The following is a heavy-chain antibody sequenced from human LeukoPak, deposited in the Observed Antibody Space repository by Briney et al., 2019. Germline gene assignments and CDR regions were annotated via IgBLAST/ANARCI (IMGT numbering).Heavy chain of an antibody. CDR3: AKGAYYDSSGYYRAYFDY. J-gene: IGHJ4*02. D-gene: IGHD3-22*01. CDR2: ISGSGSST. Sequence: GGSLRLSCAASGFTFISYDMSWVRQAPGKGLEWVSVISGSGSSTYYADSVTGRFTISRDNAKNSLYLQMNSMRGEDTGLYYCAKGAYYDSSGYYRAYFDYWGQGTLVTVSS. V-gene: IGHV3-23*01. CDR1: GFTFISYD.